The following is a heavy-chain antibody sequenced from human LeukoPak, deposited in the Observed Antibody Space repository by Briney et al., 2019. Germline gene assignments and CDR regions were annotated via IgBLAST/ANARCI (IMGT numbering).Heavy chain of an antibody. Sequence: GGSLRLSCAASGFXFTSYAISWVRQAPGKGLEWVSAISGSGGTTYYADSVKGRFTVSRDNSKNTLYLQVNSLRAADTAVYFCAKDVQSWPTYFDYWGQGTLVTVSS. V-gene: IGHV3-23*01. J-gene: IGHJ4*02. CDR2: ISGSGGTT. CDR3: AKDVQSWPTYFDY. CDR1: GFXFTSYA. D-gene: IGHD1-1*01.